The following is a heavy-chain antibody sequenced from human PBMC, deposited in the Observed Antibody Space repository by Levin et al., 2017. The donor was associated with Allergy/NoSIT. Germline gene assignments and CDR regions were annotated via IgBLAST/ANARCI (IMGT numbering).Heavy chain of an antibody. J-gene: IGHJ4*02. CDR2: VNWNSGRI. V-gene: IGHV3-9*01. D-gene: IGHD4-23*01. CDR3: ARDVAYGDNFMILDH. CDR1: GFTFDDYA. Sequence: SLKISCAASGFTFDDYAMHWVRQAPGKGLEWVSSVNWNSGRIDYAESVKGRFTISRDNSKSILYLQMNSLRAEDTAVYYCARDVAYGDNFMILDHWGQGTLVTVSS.